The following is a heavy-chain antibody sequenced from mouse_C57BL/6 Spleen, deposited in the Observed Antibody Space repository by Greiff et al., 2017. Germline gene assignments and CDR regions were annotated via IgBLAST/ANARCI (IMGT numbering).Heavy chain of an antibody. V-gene: IGHV1-80*01. CDR2: IYPGDGDT. J-gene: IGHJ2*01. Sequence: VQLQQSGAELVKPGASVKISCKASGYAFSSYWMNWVKQRPGKGLEWIGQIYPGDGDTNYNGKFKGKATLNADKSSSTAYMQLSRLTSEDSAVYFCASYGSSYSLDYWGQGTTLTVSS. CDR1: GYAFSSYW. CDR3: ASYGSSYSLDY. D-gene: IGHD1-1*01.